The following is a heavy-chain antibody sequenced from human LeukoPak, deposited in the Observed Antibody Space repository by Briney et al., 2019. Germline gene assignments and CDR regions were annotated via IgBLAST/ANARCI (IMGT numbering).Heavy chain of an antibody. V-gene: IGHV3-30-3*01. D-gene: IGHD3-10*01. CDR2: ISYDGSNK. CDR3: ATLGHAFDI. Sequence: GGSLRLSCAASGFTFSSYAMHWVRQAPGKGLEWVAVISYDGSNKYYADSVKGRFTVSRDNSKNTMYLQMNSLRAEDTAVYYCATLGHAFDIWGQGTMVTVSS. J-gene: IGHJ3*02. CDR1: GFTFSSYA.